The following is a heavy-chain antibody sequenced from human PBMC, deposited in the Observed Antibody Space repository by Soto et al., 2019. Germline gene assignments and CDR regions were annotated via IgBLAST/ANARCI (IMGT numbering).Heavy chain of an antibody. J-gene: IGHJ4*02. CDR3: AKTGYYYDSSGYYYGDY. D-gene: IGHD3-22*01. CDR2: IYYSGST. V-gene: IGHV4-39*01. CDR1: GGSISSSSYY. Sequence: ETLSLTCTVSGGSISSSSYYWGWIRQPPGKGLEWIGSIYYSGSTYYNPSLKSRVTISVDTSKNQFSLKLSSVTAADTAVYYCAKTGYYYDSSGYYYGDYWGQGTLVTVSS.